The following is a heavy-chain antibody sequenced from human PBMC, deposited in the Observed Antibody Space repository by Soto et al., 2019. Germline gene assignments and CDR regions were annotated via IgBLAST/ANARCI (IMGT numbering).Heavy chain of an antibody. CDR1: GFTFDDYA. Sequence: LRLSCAASGFTFDDYAMHWVRQAPGKGLEWVSGISWNSGSIGYADSVKGRFTISRDNAKNSLYLQMNSLRAEDTALYYCAKDTLKWYSSGWTPFDYWGQGTLVTVSS. CDR3: AKDTLKWYSSGWTPFDY. V-gene: IGHV3-9*01. D-gene: IGHD6-19*01. J-gene: IGHJ4*02. CDR2: ISWNSGSI.